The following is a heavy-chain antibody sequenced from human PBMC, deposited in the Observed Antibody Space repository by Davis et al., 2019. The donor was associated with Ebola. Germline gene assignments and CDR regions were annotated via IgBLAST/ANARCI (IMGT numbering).Heavy chain of an antibody. CDR3: ARVRAPYYFDY. CDR2: INGGGGHT. CDR1: GFSFSRTD. J-gene: IGHJ4*02. Sequence: GESLKISCAASGFSFSRTDMNWFRQAPGRGPEWVSNINGGGGHTNYADSVKGRFTISRDNSRNTVYLQMNSLRAEDTAVYYCARVRAPYYFDYWGQGTLVTVSS. V-gene: IGHV3-23*01.